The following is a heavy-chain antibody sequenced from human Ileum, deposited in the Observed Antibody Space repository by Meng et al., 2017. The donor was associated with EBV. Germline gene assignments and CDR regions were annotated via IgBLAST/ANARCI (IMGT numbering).Heavy chain of an antibody. J-gene: IGHJ4*02. D-gene: IGHD3-22*01. CDR2: TSHSGST. Sequence: LQESGPGTVKPSETLSVSCAFSGGSISRSDWWSWARQPPGKGLEWIGETSHSGSTNYSPSLKSRVTISLDKSKNQLSLKLNSVTAADTAVYYCASSDYYRSDYWGQGTLVTVSS. CDR3: ASSDYYRSDY. CDR1: GGSISRSDW. V-gene: IGHV4-4*02.